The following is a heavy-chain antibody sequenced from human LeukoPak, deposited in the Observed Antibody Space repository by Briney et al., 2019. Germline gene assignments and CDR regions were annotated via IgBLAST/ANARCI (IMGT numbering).Heavy chain of an antibody. Sequence: PGGSLRLSCAASGFTFSSYAMSWVRQAPGKGLEWVSAISGSGGSTYYADSVKGRFTISRDNSKNTLYLQMNSLRAEDTAVYYCASPSPLSMITFGGVFDYWGQGTLVTVSS. V-gene: IGHV3-23*01. CDR1: GFTFSSYA. J-gene: IGHJ4*02. CDR2: ISGSGGST. CDR3: ASPSPLSMITFGGVFDY. D-gene: IGHD3-16*01.